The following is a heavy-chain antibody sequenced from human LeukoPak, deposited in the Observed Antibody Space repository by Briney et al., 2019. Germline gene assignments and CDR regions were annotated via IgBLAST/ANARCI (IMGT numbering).Heavy chain of an antibody. CDR3: ARVRNPPYNCMDV. CDR2: IYTSGST. Sequence: SETLSLTCTVSGGSISSYYWSWIRQPPGKGLERIGYIYTSGSTNYNPSLKSRVTISVDTSKNQFSLKLSSVTAADTAVFYCARVRNPPYNCMDVWGQGTTVTVSS. V-gene: IGHV4-4*09. J-gene: IGHJ6*02. CDR1: GGSISSYY.